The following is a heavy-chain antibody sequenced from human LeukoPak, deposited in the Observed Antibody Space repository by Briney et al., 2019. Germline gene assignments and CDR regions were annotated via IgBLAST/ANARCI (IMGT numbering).Heavy chain of an antibody. V-gene: IGHV4-39*01. D-gene: IGHD3-3*01. CDR2: IYYSGST. J-gene: IGHJ6*03. Sequence: SETLSLTCTVSGGSISSSSYYWGWIRQPPGKGLEWIGSIYYSGSTYYNPSLKSRVTISVDTSKNQFSLKLSSVTAADTAVYYCARGLYYDFWSGYWEGYYYMDVWGKGTTVTVS. CDR1: GGSISSSSYY. CDR3: ARGLYYDFWSGYWEGYYYMDV.